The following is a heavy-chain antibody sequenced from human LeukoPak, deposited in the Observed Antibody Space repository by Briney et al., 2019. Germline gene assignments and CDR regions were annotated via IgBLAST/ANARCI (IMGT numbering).Heavy chain of an antibody. CDR2: IRYDGSNK. CDR1: GFTFSSYG. D-gene: IGHD6-13*01. CDR3: AKEGGIAAAALPYYFDY. J-gene: IGHJ4*02. V-gene: IGHV3-30*02. Sequence: PGGSLRSSCAASGFTFSSYGMHWVRQAPGKGLEWVAFIRYDGSNKYYADSVKGRFTISRDNSKNTLYLQMNSLRAEDTAVYYCAKEGGIAAAALPYYFDYWGQGTLVTVSS.